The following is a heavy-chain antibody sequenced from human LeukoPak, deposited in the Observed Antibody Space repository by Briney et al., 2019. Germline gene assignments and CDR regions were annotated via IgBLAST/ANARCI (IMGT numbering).Heavy chain of an antibody. V-gene: IGHV3-30*02. CDR1: RFTFSSYG. CDR2: IRHDGSYQ. D-gene: IGHD3-22*01. Sequence: GGSLRLSCAASRFTFSSYGMHWVRQTPGKGLEWVAFIRHDGSYQQYADSVKGRFTVSRDNSKDTVYLQMSSLRTEDTAVYYCAKNRDSSDYPRGFDYWGQGSLVTVSS. CDR3: AKNRDSSDYPRGFDY. J-gene: IGHJ4*02.